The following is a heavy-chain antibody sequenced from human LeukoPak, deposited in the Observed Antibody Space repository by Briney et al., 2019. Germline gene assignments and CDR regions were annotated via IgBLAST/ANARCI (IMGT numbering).Heavy chain of an antibody. Sequence: ASVKVSCKASGYTFTDYYIHWVRQAPGQGLEWMGWINPNSGGTNYAQKFQGRVTMTRDTSISTAYMELSRLRSDDTAVYYCARVYSGYATTYFDYWGQGTLVTVSS. CDR2: INPNSGGT. J-gene: IGHJ4*02. CDR3: ARVYSGYATTYFDY. CDR1: GYTFTDYY. D-gene: IGHD5-12*01. V-gene: IGHV1-2*02.